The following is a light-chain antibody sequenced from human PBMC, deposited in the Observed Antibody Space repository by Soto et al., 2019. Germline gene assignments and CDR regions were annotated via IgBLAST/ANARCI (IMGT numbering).Light chain of an antibody. V-gene: IGLV1-47*01. J-gene: IGLJ1*01. CDR3: AAWDDGLYV. CDR2: RNN. CDR1: SSNIGSNY. Sequence: QSVLTQPPSASGTPGQRVTISCSGSSSNIGSNYVYWYQQLPGTAPKLLIYRNNQRPSGGPDRFSGSKSGTSASRAISGLGSEDEADYYCAAWDDGLYVFGTGTKLTVL.